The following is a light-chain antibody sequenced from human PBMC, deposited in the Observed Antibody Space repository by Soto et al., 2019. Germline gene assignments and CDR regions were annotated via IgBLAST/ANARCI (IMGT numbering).Light chain of an antibody. CDR2: SNN. Sequence: QSVVTQPPSASGTPGQRVTISCSGSSSNIGINTVNWYQQLPGTAPKLLIYSNNQRPSGVPDRFSGSKSGTSASLAISGLQSEDEADYYCAAWDDSLNGPVFGGGTKVTVL. V-gene: IGLV1-44*01. CDR1: SSNIGINT. J-gene: IGLJ2*01. CDR3: AAWDDSLNGPV.